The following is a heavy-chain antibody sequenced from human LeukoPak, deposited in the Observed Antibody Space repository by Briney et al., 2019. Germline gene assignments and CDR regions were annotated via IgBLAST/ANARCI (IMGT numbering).Heavy chain of an antibody. Sequence: AASVKVSCKASGYTFTSYGISWVRQAPGQGLEWMGWISAYNGNTNYAQKLQGRVTMTTDTSTSTAYMELRSLRPDDTAMYYCARGSPGWPHDAFDVWGQGTMVTVSS. J-gene: IGHJ3*01. CDR3: ARGSPGWPHDAFDV. CDR1: GYTFTSYG. D-gene: IGHD2-15*01. CDR2: ISAYNGNT. V-gene: IGHV1-18*01.